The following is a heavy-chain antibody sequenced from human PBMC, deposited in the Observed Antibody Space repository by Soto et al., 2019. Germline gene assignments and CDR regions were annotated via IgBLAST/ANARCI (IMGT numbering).Heavy chain of an antibody. V-gene: IGHV4-39*01. Sequence: SETLSLTCTVSGGSISSSSYYWGWIRQTPGKGLEWSGSIYYSRSTYYNPSLKSRVTITGDTSKNQFSWTLSSVTAADTAVYYCARHETGEEGIHYYYYYGMDVWGQGTAVTVSS. CDR2: IYYSRST. J-gene: IGHJ6*02. CDR3: ARHETGEEGIHYYYYYGMDV. CDR1: GGSISSSSYY. D-gene: IGHD2-8*02.